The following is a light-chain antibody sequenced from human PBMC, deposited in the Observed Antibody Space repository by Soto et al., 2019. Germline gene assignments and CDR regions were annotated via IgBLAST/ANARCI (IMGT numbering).Light chain of an antibody. CDR2: TAS. CDR1: QSIHNW. J-gene: IGKJ1*01. Sequence: DIHMTQSPSTLSSFIGDRGTITFRASQSIHNWLAWYQQKPGEAPKLLIYTASNLEGGVPSRFSGTGSGTEFTLTISSLQPDDFATYYCQQYHNFWTFGQGTKVDIK. V-gene: IGKV1-5*03. CDR3: QQYHNFWT.